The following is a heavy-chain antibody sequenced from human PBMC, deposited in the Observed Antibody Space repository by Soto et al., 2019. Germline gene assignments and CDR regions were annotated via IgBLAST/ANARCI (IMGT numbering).Heavy chain of an antibody. CDR3: ARGSYYDFWSGSDPGWGYFDY. Sequence: ASVKVSCKASGYTFTGYYMHWVRQAPGQGLEWMGWINPNSGGTNYAQKFQGRVTMTRDTSISTAYMELSRLRSDDTAVYYCARGSYYDFWSGSDPGWGYFDYWGQGTLVTSPQ. D-gene: IGHD3-3*01. CDR1: GYTFTGYY. V-gene: IGHV1-2*02. CDR2: INPNSGGT. J-gene: IGHJ4*02.